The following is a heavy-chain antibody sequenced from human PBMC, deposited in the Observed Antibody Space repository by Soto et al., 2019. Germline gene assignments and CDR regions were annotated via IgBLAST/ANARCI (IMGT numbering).Heavy chain of an antibody. CDR3: VKNSGWFNT. D-gene: IGHD3-10*01. CDR2: IDGSGGIT. J-gene: IGHJ5*02. V-gene: IGHV3-23*01. Sequence: GGSLRLSCAASGFTFGTTNMSWVRQAPGEGLEWVSTIDGSGGITYYADSVKGRFTISRDNSRNTVYLQMNSLRGDDTALYYCVKNSGWFNTWGQGALVTVSS. CDR1: GFTFGTTN.